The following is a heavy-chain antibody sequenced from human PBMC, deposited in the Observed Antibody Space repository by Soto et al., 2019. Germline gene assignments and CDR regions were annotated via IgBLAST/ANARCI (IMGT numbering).Heavy chain of an antibody. CDR3: ARVFYDSSGYWTNDY. Sequence: GASVKVSCKASGGTFSSYTISWVLQAPGQGLEWMGRIIPILGIANYAQKFQGRVTITADKSTSTAYMELSSLRSEDTAVYYCARVFYDSSGYWTNDYWGQGTLVTVSS. CDR1: GGTFSSYT. V-gene: IGHV1-69*02. J-gene: IGHJ4*02. CDR2: IIPILGIA. D-gene: IGHD3-22*01.